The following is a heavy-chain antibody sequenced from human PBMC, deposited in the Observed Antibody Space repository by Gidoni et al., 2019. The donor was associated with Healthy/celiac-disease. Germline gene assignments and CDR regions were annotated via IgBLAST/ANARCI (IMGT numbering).Heavy chain of an antibody. D-gene: IGHD6-13*01. V-gene: IGHV4-34*01. CDR2: INHSGST. CDR1: GGSFSGYS. CDR3: ARGPTIAAAGQSADAFDI. Sequence: QVQLQQWGAGLLKPSETLSLTCAVYGGSFSGYSWSWIRQPPGKGLEWIGEINHSGSTNYNPSLKSRVTISVDTSKNQFSLKLSSVTAADTAVYYCARGPTIAAAGQSADAFDIWGQGTMVTVSS. J-gene: IGHJ3*02.